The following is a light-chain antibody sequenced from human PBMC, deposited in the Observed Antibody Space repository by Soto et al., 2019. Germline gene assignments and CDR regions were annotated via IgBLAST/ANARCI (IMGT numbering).Light chain of an antibody. CDR2: DVS. CDR1: SSDVGGYNY. Sequence: QSVLPQPASVSGSPGQSITISCTGTSSDVGGYNYVSWYQQHPGKAPKLMIYDVSNRPSGVSNRFSGSKSGNTASLTISGLQAEDEADYYCSSYTSSSTFYVFGTGTKVPVL. V-gene: IGLV2-14*01. J-gene: IGLJ1*01. CDR3: SSYTSSSTFYV.